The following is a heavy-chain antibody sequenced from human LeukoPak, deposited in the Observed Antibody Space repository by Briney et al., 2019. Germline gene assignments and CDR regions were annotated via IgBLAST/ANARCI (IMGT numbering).Heavy chain of an antibody. Sequence: PGGSLRLSCAAAGFSFCSFGMHWVRQAPGKGLEWVAVIWHDGSAEFYVDSVKGRFKISRDDSKNTLYLQMNSLKVEDTALYYCAKDDRGGWSGHFASWGQGTLVTVSS. D-gene: IGHD6-19*01. J-gene: IGHJ4*02. CDR3: AKDDRGGWSGHFAS. CDR1: GFSFCSFG. CDR2: IWHDGSAE. V-gene: IGHV3-33*06.